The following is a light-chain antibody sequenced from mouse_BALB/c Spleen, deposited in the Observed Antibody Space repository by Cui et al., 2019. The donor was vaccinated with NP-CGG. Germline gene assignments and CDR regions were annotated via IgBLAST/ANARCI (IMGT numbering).Light chain of an antibody. CDR1: TGAVTTSNY. Sequence: QPVVTKEAALTTSPGETVTLTCRSNTGAVTTSNYANWVQEKPDHLFTGLIGGTNNRAPGVPARFSGSLIGDKAALTITGAQTEDEAIYFCALWFSNHWVFGGGTKLTVL. J-gene: IGLJ1*01. CDR2: GTN. V-gene: IGLV1*01. CDR3: ALWFSNHWV.